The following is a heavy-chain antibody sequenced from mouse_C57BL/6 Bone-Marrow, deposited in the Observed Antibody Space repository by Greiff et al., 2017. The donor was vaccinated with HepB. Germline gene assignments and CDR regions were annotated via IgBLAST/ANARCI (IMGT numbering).Heavy chain of an antibody. CDR1: GFTFSDYG. Sequence: EVQLVESGGGLVKPGGSLKLSCAASGFTFSDYGMHWVRQAPEKGLEWVAYISSGSSTIYYADTVKGRFTISRDNAKNTLFLQMTSRRSEVPAMYNCPINWGGDYYAMDYWGQGTSVTVSS. CDR2: ISSGSSTI. V-gene: IGHV5-17*01. J-gene: IGHJ4*01. CDR3: PINWGGDYYAMDY.